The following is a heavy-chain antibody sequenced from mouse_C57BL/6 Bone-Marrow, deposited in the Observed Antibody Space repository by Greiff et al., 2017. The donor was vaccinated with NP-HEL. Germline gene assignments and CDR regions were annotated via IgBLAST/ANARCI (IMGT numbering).Heavy chain of an antibody. Sequence: QVQLKQSGAELVRPGTSVKVSCKASGYAFTNYLIEWVKQRPGQGLEWIGVFNPGSGGTNYNEKFKGKATLTADKSSSTAYMQLSSLTSEDSAVYFCAREGSSYDYDAMDYWGQGTAVTVSS. CDR2: FNPGSGGT. D-gene: IGHD1-1*01. V-gene: IGHV1-54*01. J-gene: IGHJ4*01. CDR1: GYAFTNYL. CDR3: AREGSSYDYDAMDY.